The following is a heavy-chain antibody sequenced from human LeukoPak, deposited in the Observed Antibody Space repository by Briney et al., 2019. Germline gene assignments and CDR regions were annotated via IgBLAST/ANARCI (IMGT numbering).Heavy chain of an antibody. CDR3: ARGMSRWRSGPWDV. CDR1: GFTFSSYG. D-gene: IGHD2-8*02. CDR2: IRYDGSNK. Sequence: PGGSLRLSCAASGFTFSSYGMHWVRQAPGKGLEWVAFIRYDGSNKYYADSVKGRFTISRDNSKNTLYLQMNSLRAEDTAVYYCARGMSRWRSGPWDVWGKGTTVTVSS. J-gene: IGHJ6*04. V-gene: IGHV3-30*02.